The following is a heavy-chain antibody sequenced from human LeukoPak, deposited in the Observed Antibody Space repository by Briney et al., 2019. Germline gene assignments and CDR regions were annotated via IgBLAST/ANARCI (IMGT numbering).Heavy chain of an antibody. J-gene: IGHJ4*02. CDR3: ATVGYRYCSSTSCYPFDY. CDR1: GYTFTGYY. Sequence: ASVKVSCKASGYTFTGYYMHWVRQAPGKGLEWMGGFDPEDGETIYAQKFQGRVTMTEDTSTDTAYMELSSLRSEDTAVYYCATVGYRYCSSTSCYPFDYWGQGTLVTVSS. CDR2: FDPEDGET. D-gene: IGHD2-2*01. V-gene: IGHV1-24*01.